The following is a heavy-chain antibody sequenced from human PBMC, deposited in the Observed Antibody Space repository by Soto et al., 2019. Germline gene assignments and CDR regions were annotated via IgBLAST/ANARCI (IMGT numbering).Heavy chain of an antibody. Sequence: QITLKESGPTLVNPTQTLTLTCTFSGFSFGVSGVGVGWIRQPPGKALEWLALVFWHDDKRYNPSLRSRLTITKDAHINRVVLTRTNRDPLDTATYFCARAYTYDYDYWGQGTLVSVSS. CDR3: ARAYTYDYDY. CDR2: VFWHDDK. CDR1: GFSFGVSGVG. V-gene: IGHV2-5*01. D-gene: IGHD5-18*01. J-gene: IGHJ4*02.